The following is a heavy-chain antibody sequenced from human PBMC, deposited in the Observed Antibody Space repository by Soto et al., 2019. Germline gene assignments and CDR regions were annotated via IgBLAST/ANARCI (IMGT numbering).Heavy chain of an antibody. J-gene: IGHJ4*02. CDR1: GGSFIGYY. D-gene: IGHD6-13*01. CDR2: INHSGST. V-gene: IGHV4-34*01. CDR3: AREQGGRIAAAGTADY. Sequence: AETLSLTCAVYGGSFIGYYWSWSRHPPGKGLEWIVEINHSGSTNYNPSLKSRVTISVDTSKNQFSLKLSSVTAADTAVYYCAREQGGRIAAAGTADYWGQGTLVTVSS.